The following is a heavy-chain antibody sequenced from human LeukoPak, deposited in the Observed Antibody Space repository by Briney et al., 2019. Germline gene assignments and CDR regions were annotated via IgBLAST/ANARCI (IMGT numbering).Heavy chain of an antibody. V-gene: IGHV3-66*01. J-gene: IGHJ4*02. CDR3: ASISDLLYYFDS. CDR1: GFTVSSNY. Sequence: GSLRLSCAASGFTVSSNYMSWVRQAPGKGLEWVSVSYTGGNTHYADSVKGRFTLSRDNSKNTVYLQMNSLRVEDTAMYYCASISDLLYYFDSWGQGTLVTVSS. CDR2: SYTGGNT.